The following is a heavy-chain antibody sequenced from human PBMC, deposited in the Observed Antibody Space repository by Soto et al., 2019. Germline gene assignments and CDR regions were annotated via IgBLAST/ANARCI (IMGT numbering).Heavy chain of an antibody. V-gene: IGHV3-21*01. CDR3: ARDNNFFASGSGVDF. J-gene: IGHJ4*02. D-gene: IGHD3-10*01. Sequence: PGGSLRLSCAASGFTFSSYAMNWVRQAPGKGLEWVSSISSTSKYIYYADSVKGRFTISRNNAKNSLYLQMNSLRGEDTAIYFCARDNNFFASGSGVDFWGQGTLVTVSS. CDR2: ISSTSKYI. CDR1: GFTFSSYA.